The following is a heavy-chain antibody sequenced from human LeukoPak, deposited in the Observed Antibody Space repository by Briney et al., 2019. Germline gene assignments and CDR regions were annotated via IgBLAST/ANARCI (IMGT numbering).Heavy chain of an antibody. V-gene: IGHV1-18*04. Sequence: ASVKVSCKASGYTFTNSYIHWVRQAPGQGLEWMGWISAYNGNTNYAQKLQGRVTMTTDTSTSTAYMELRSLRSDDTAVYYCARDEAVAGLFDYWGQGTLVTVSS. D-gene: IGHD6-19*01. CDR3: ARDEAVAGLFDY. J-gene: IGHJ4*02. CDR1: GYTFTNSY. CDR2: ISAYNGNT.